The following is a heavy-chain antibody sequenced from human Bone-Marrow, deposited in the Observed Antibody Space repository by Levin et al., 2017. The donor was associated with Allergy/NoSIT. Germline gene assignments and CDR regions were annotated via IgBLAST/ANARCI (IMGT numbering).Heavy chain of an antibody. Sequence: LSLTCAASGFTFSSYAMAWVRQAPGKGLEWVSTIIYTGVTTYYADSVKGRFTISRDNSENTLSLQMNNLRGEDTAVYFCARGQTATLQAFQFWGQGTLVTVSS. V-gene: IGHV3-23*01. CDR2: IIYTGVTT. CDR3: ARGQTATLQAFQF. CDR1: GFTFSSYA. J-gene: IGHJ4*02. D-gene: IGHD2-21*02.